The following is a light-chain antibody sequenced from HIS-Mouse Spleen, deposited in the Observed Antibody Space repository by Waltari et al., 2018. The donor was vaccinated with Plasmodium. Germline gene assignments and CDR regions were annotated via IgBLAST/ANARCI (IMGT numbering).Light chain of an antibody. V-gene: IGKV3-11*01. CDR2: DAS. Sequence: EIVLTQPPATLSLSPGERATLSCRASQSVSRYLACDQQTPCQAPRLLIYDASNRATGIPARLSGSGSGTDFTLTISSLEPEDFAVYYCQQRSNWPPLTFGGGTKVEIK. CDR1: QSVSRY. J-gene: IGKJ4*01. CDR3: QQRSNWPPLT.